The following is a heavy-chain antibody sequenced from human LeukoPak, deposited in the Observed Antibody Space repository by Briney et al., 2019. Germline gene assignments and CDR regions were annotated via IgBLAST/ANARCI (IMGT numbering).Heavy chain of an antibody. V-gene: IGHV3-7*05. Sequence: GGSLRLSCAASGFTFSSYWVNWVRQAPGKGLEWVAKIKQDGSGKYYVDSVKGRFTISRDNAKNSLYLQMNSLRAEDTAVYYCARDYGAQRALDYWGQGTLVTVSS. CDR1: GFTFSSYW. J-gene: IGHJ4*02. D-gene: IGHD4-17*01. CDR3: ARDYGAQRALDY. CDR2: IKQDGSGK.